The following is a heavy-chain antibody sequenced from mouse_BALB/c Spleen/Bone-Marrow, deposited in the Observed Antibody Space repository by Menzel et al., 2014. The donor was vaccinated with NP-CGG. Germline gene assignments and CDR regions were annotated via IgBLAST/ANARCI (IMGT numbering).Heavy chain of an antibody. J-gene: IGHJ2*01. CDR1: GFNIKDTF. Sequence: VQLQQSGAELVKPGASVKLSCTGSGFNIKDTFMHWVKRRPEQGLEWIGRIDPANGNTKYDPKFQGKATITADTSPNTAYLQLTSLTSEDTAVYYCTRGEDYWGQGTTLAVSS. CDR2: IDPANGNT. CDR3: TRGEDY. V-gene: IGHV14-3*02.